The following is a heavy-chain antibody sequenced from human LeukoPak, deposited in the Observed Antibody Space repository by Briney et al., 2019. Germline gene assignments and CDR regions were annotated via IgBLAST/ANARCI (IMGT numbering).Heavy chain of an antibody. Sequence: GGSLRLSCADSGFTFSRYAMSWVRQAPGKGLEWVSYISSSGSTIYYADSVKGRFTISRDNAKNSLYLQMNSLRAEDTAVYYCARTQYYYGSGSPDYWGQGTLVTVSS. D-gene: IGHD3-10*01. J-gene: IGHJ4*02. CDR1: GFTFSRYA. CDR2: ISSSGSTI. V-gene: IGHV3-48*03. CDR3: ARTQYYYGSGSPDY.